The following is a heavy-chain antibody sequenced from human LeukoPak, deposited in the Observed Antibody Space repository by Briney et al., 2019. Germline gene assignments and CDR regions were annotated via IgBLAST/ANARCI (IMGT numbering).Heavy chain of an antibody. D-gene: IGHD6-19*01. CDR3: TRGSSGRRDN. CDR2: MNPNSGNT. V-gene: IGHV1-8*01. CDR1: GYTFTSFD. J-gene: IGHJ4*02. Sequence: ASVKGSCKASGYTFTSFDVNWGRQATGQGPEWMGWMNPNSGNTGYGQSFQGRITMTRDISIGTAYMELSNLTSEDTAIYYCTRGSSGRRDNWGQGTLVTVSA.